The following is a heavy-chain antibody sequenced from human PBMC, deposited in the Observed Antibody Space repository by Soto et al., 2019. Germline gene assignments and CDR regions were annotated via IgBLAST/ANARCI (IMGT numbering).Heavy chain of an antibody. Sequence: EVQLVESGGGLVQPGGSLRLSCVASGFTLSSFWMTWVRQAPGKGLEWVASIKQDGSETYYVDSVKGRFTISRDNPKNTLYLQMNSLRVGDTAVYYCARPPHGMDVWGQGTTVTVSS. V-gene: IGHV3-7*03. CDR1: GFTLSSFW. CDR2: IKQDGSET. J-gene: IGHJ6*02. CDR3: ARPPHGMDV.